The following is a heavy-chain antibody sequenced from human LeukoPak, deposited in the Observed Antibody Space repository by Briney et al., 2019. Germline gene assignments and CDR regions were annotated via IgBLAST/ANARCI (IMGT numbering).Heavy chain of an antibody. D-gene: IGHD2-2*03. J-gene: IGHJ4*02. CDR1: GGSISSSSYY. CDR3: ARHGYCSSTSCRPPLWDY. CDR2: IYYSGST. Sequence: SETLSLTCTVSGGSISSSSYYWGWIRQPPEKGLEWIGSIYYSGSTYYNPSLKSRVTISVDTSKNQFSLKLSSVTAADTAVYYCARHGYCSSTSCRPPLWDYWGQGTLVTVSS. V-gene: IGHV4-39*01.